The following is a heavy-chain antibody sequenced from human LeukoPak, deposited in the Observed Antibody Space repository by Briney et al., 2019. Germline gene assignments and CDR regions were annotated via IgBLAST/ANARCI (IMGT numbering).Heavy chain of an antibody. J-gene: IGHJ4*02. CDR3: ARDRQFGY. V-gene: IGHV1-18*01. Sequence: ASVNISRKASGYTFTSYGISWVRQAPGQGFEWMGWISTYNGNTNYAQKFQGRVTMTTDTSTSTAYMEVRSLRSDDTAVYYCARDRQFGYWGQGTLVTVSS. CDR2: ISTYNGNT. CDR1: GYTFTSYG.